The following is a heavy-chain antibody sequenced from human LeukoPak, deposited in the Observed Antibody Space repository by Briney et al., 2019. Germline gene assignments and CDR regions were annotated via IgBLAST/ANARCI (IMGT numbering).Heavy chain of an antibody. V-gene: IGHV3-30*18. CDR2: ISYDGTKK. Sequence: PGRSLRLSCEASGFAFAAYGVHWVRQAPGKGLEWVAVISYDGTKKYYGDSVMGRFTISRDNSKNTLYLQMNSLRAEDTAVYYCAKGYDSSGYPKDAFDIWGQGTMVTVSS. D-gene: IGHD3-22*01. CDR3: AKGYDSSGYPKDAFDI. CDR1: GFAFAAYG. J-gene: IGHJ3*02.